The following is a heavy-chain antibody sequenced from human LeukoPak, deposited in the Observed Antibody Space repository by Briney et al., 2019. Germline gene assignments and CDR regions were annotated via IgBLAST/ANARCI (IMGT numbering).Heavy chain of an antibody. CDR2: ISGSGGST. D-gene: IGHD3-22*01. Sequence: GGSLRLSCAASGFTFSSYAMSWVRQAPGKGLEWVSAISGSGGSTYYADSVKGRFTISRDNSKNMLYLQMNSLRAEDTAVYYCAKDLREYYYDSSGYYYFQHWGQGTLVTVSS. CDR1: GFTFSSYA. J-gene: IGHJ1*01. CDR3: AKDLREYYYDSSGYYYFQH. V-gene: IGHV3-23*01.